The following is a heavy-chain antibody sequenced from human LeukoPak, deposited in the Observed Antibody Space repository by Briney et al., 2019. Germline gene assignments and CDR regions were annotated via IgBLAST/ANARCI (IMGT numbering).Heavy chain of an antibody. V-gene: IGHV1-69*05. CDR2: IIPIFGTA. D-gene: IGHD3-3*01. CDR3: ARERQNKDFWSGGDY. J-gene: IGHJ4*02. CDR1: GGTFSSYA. Sequence: SVKVSCKASGGTFSSYAISWVRQAPGQGLEWMGGIIPIFGTANYAQKFQGRVTITTDESTGTAYMELSSLRSEDTAVYYCARERQNKDFWSGGDYWGQGTLVTVSS.